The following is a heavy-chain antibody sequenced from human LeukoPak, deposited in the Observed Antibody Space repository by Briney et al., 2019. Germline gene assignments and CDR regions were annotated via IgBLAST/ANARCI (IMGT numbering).Heavy chain of an antibody. J-gene: IGHJ3*01. D-gene: IGHD5-12*01. Sequence: GGSLRLSCAASGFTFSSYAMTWVRQAPGKGLEWVSSISSSGAYTYYADSLRGRFTISRDNAKSSLYLQMNSLRDGDTALYYCARCRYDTLGGDSFDVWGQGTMVTVSS. CDR2: ISSSGAYT. CDR1: GFTFSSYA. CDR3: ARCRYDTLGGDSFDV. V-gene: IGHV3-21*01.